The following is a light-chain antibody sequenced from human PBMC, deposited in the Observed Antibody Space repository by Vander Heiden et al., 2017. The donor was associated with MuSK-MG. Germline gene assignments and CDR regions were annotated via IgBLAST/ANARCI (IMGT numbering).Light chain of an antibody. CDR2: AAS. V-gene: IGKV1-39*01. CDR1: QSIGTY. Sequence: DIQMTQSPSSLSASIGDRVTITCRASQSIGTYLNWYQHTLGQAPKLLIFAASNLQSGVPSRFSGSGSGTDFTLTISSLQPEDFATYFCQQSYSNPKTFGQGTKVEIK. J-gene: IGKJ1*01. CDR3: QQSYSNPKT.